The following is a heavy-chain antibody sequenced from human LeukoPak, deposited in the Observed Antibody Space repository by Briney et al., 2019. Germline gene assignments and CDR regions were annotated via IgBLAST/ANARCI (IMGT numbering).Heavy chain of an antibody. D-gene: IGHD3-10*01. CDR2: ISGSGGST. Sequence: GGSLRLSCAASGFTFSSYAMSWVRQAPGKGLEWVSAISGSGGSTYYADSVKGRFTISRDNSKNTLYLQMNSLRAEDTAVYHCAKDLLWFGELLPEYFDYWGQGTLVTVSS. V-gene: IGHV3-23*01. CDR3: AKDLLWFGELLPEYFDY. J-gene: IGHJ4*02. CDR1: GFTFSSYA.